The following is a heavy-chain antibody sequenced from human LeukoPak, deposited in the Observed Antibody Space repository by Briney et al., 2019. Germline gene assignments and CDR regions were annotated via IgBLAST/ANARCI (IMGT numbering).Heavy chain of an antibody. V-gene: IGHV3-21*01. CDR2: ISSSSSYI. D-gene: IGHD3-9*01. J-gene: IGHJ4*02. Sequence: GGSLRLSCAASGFTFSSYSMNWVRQAPGKGLEWVSSISSSSSYIYYADSVKGRFTISRDNAKNSLYLQMNSLRAEDTAVYYCARDRYFDWFFEDWGQGTLVTVAS. CDR1: GFTFSSYS. CDR3: ARDRYFDWFFED.